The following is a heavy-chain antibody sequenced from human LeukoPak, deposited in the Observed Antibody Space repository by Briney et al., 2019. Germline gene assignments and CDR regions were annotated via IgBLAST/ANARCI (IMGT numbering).Heavy chain of an antibody. CDR1: GASISRSSYY. D-gene: IGHD5-18*01. CDR2: VYYTGST. J-gene: IGHJ3*02. V-gene: IGHV4-39*01. CDR3: ARPLDTTLFNPFDI. Sequence: PSETLSLTCTVSGASISRSSYYWGWIRQPPGKGLEWIGSVYYTGSTYYNPSLKSRVTISEDTSKNQFSLRLSSVTAADTAVYYCARPLDTTLFNPFDIWGQGTMVTVSS.